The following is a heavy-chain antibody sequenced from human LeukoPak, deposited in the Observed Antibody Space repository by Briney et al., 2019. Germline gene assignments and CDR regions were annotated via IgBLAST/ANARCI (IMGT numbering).Heavy chain of an antibody. CDR2: IKTKTEGGTT. CDR3: TTDYYDSSGYLYP. V-gene: IGHV3-15*01. D-gene: IGHD3-22*01. J-gene: IGHJ5*02. CDR1: GFTFSNAW. Sequence: GGSLRLSCAASGFTFSNAWMSWVRQAPGKGLEWVGRIKTKTEGGTTDYAAPVKGRFSISRDDSKNTLYLQMNSLKTEDTAVYYCTTDYYDSSGYLYPWGQGTLVTVSS.